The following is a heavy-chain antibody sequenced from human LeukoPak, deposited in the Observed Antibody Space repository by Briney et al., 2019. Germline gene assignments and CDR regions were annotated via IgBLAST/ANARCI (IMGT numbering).Heavy chain of an antibody. V-gene: IGHV3-64*01. CDR2: ISSNGGST. CDR3: ARGTHYYGSGSYDWFDP. D-gene: IGHD3-10*01. Sequence: GGSLRLSCAASGFTFSSYAMHWVRQAPGKGLEYVSAISSNGGSTYYANSVKGRFTISRDNSKNTLYLQMGSLRAEDMAVYYCARGTHYYGSGSYDWFDPWGQGTLVTVSS. CDR1: GFTFSSYA. J-gene: IGHJ5*02.